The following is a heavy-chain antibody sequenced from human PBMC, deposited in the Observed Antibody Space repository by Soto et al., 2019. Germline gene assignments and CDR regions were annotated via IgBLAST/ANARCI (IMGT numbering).Heavy chain of an antibody. J-gene: IGHJ6*02. Sequence: AAVKVSCKASGYTFTSYGISWVRQAPGQGLELMGWISAYNGNTNYAQKLQGRVTMTTXXXXXXAXMXLXXXXSDXTAVYYCARERSPGYYYGMDVWGQGTTVTVSS. V-gene: IGHV1-18*04. D-gene: IGHD3-10*01. CDR2: ISAYNGNT. CDR1: GYTFTSYG. CDR3: ARERSPGYYYGMDV.